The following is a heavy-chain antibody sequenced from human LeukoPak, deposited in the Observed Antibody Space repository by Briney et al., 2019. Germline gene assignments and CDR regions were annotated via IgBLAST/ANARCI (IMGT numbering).Heavy chain of an antibody. CDR2: ISAYNGNT. D-gene: IGHD6-13*01. CDR1: GYTFTSYG. Sequence: ASVKVSCKASGYTFTSYGISWVRQAPGQGLEWMGWISAYNGNTNYAQKLQGRVTMTTDTSTSTAYMELRSLRSDDTAVYYCAREYSSSWYTDYYYYYMDVWDKGTTVTVSS. CDR3: AREYSSSWYTDYYYYYMDV. V-gene: IGHV1-18*01. J-gene: IGHJ6*03.